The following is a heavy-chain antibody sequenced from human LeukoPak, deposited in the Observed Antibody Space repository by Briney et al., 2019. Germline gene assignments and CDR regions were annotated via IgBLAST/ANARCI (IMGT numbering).Heavy chain of an antibody. Sequence: PSETLSLTCAVYGGSFSGYYWSWIRQPPGKGLEWIGEINHSGSTNYNPSLKSRVTISVDTSKNQFSLKLSSVTAADTAVYYCARASGGSLGYYYYMDVWDKGTTVTVSS. CDR1: GGSFSGYY. CDR2: INHSGST. D-gene: IGHD3-16*01. J-gene: IGHJ6*03. CDR3: ARASGGSLGYYYYMDV. V-gene: IGHV4-34*01.